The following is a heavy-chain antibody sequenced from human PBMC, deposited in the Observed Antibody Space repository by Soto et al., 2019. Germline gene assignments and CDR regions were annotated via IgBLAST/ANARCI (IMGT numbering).Heavy chain of an antibody. V-gene: IGHV4-59*01. CDR3: ARYNSYAIDY. CDR1: GTSISSYY. D-gene: IGHD2-8*01. Sequence: SETLSLTCTVSGTSISSYYWSWIRQPPGRGLEWIANIHYSGTTNYNPSLASRVTLSVDTSKNQFSLKMTSVTAADRAMYFCARYNSYAIDYWGRGTLVTV. J-gene: IGHJ4*02. CDR2: IHYSGTT.